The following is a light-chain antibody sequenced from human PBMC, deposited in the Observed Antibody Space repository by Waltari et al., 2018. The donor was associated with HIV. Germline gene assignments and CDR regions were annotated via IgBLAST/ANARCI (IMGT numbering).Light chain of an antibody. CDR3: LQYYTIPRT. Sequence: DIVMTQSPDSLAVSLGERATINCQSSQSVLYSSNNNNYLAWVQQKPGQPPKLLIYWASTRESGVPDRFSGSGSGTDFTLTISSLQAEDVAVYYCLQYYTIPRTFGQGTTVEIK. J-gene: IGKJ1*01. V-gene: IGKV4-1*01. CDR2: WAS. CDR1: QSVLYSSNNNNY.